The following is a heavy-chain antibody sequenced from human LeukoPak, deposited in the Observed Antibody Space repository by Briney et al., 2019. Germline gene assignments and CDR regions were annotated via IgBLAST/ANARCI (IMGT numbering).Heavy chain of an antibody. Sequence: PSETLSLTCNVFGVSIGSNYWSWIRQPPGKGLEWIGYIYYSGTTNYNPSLKSRATISVETSKNQISLKLRSVTAADTDVYDCARNRLSHYYVSGSDYFDIWGHGTMVTVSS. CDR2: IYYSGTT. V-gene: IGHV4-59*01. CDR1: GVSIGSNY. D-gene: IGHD3-10*01. CDR3: ARNRLSHYYVSGSDYFDI. J-gene: IGHJ3*02.